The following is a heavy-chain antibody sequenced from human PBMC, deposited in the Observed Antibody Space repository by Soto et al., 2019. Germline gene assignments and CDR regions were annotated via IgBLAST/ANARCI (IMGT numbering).Heavy chain of an antibody. J-gene: IGHJ4*02. Sequence: GGSLRLSCAASGLTFSSYGMHWVRQAPGKGLDWVAVTSYDGSNEHYADSVKGRFTISRDNSKNTLYLQMNSLRAEDTAVYYCAQDSYYYDSSGYYTFNYWGQGTLVTVSS. V-gene: IGHV3-30*18. CDR2: TSYDGSNE. CDR3: AQDSYYYDSSGYYTFNY. D-gene: IGHD3-22*01. CDR1: GLTFSSYG.